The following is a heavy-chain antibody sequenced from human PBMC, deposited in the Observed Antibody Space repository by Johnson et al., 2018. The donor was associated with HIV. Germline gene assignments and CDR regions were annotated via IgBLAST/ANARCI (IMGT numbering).Heavy chain of an antibody. CDR2: ISYDGSNK. Sequence: VQLVESGGGVVQPGRSLRLSCAASGFTFSSYGMHWVRQAPGKGLEWVAVISYDGSNKYYADSVKGRFTISRDNAKNTLYLQMNSLRVEDTALYYCTRDGLDAFDIWGQGTMVTVSS. V-gene: IGHV3-30*03. CDR3: TRDGLDAFDI. CDR1: GFTFSSYG. J-gene: IGHJ3*02.